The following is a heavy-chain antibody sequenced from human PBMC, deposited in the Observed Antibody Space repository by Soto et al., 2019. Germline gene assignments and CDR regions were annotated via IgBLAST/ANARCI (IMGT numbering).Heavy chain of an antibody. Sequence: SETLSLTCTVSGDTISSVAHYWAWVRQPPGKGLEWIGSLYYTGSTYYNPSLKSRAAISIDTSKNQFSLNLMSTTAADTAVYYCARHSTNKSWYYRCFEPWGHGTLVTVSS. CDR2: LYYTGST. J-gene: IGHJ5*02. CDR3: ARHSTNKSWYYRCFEP. CDR1: GDTISSVAHY. D-gene: IGHD6-13*01. V-gene: IGHV4-39*01.